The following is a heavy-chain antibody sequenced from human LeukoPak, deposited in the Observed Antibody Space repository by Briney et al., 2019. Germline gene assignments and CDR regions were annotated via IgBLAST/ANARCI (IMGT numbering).Heavy chain of an antibody. D-gene: IGHD6-13*01. CDR3: AKTIASSSSTNYFDY. Sequence: GVSLRLSCAASGFTFSSYAMSWVRQAPGKGLEWVSAISGSGGSTYYADSVKGRFTISRDNSKNTLYLQMNSLRAEDTAVYYCAKTIASSSSTNYFDYWGQGTLVTVSS. CDR1: GFTFSSYA. V-gene: IGHV3-23*01. CDR2: ISGSGGST. J-gene: IGHJ4*02.